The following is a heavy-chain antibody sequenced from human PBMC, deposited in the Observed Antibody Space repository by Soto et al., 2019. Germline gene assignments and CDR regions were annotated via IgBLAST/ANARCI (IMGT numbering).Heavy chain of an antibody. CDR1: GGTFSSYA. J-gene: IGHJ4*02. Sequence: QVQLVQSGAEVKKPGSSVKVSCKASGGTFSSYAISWVRQAPGQGLEWMGGIIPIFGTANYAQKFQGRDTITADESTSTAYVELSSLRSEDTAVYYCARADSSGYHITSTPDYWGQGTLVTVSS. V-gene: IGHV1-69*12. CDR3: ARADSSGYHITSTPDY. D-gene: IGHD3-22*01. CDR2: IIPIFGTA.